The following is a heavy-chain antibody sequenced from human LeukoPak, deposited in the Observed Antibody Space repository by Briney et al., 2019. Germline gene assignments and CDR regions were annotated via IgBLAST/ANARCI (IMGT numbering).Heavy chain of an antibody. D-gene: IGHD3-22*01. CDR1: GGTFSRYV. CDR2: IIPMFGTA. J-gene: IGHJ4*02. CDR3: ARGHAPYYSDTSAYYDYFDF. V-gene: IGHV1-69*13. Sequence: GASVKVSCKASGGTFSRYVNTWVRQAPGQGLEWMGGIIPMFGTANYAQKFQGRVTITADESTSTAYMALNNLRSEDTAVYYCARGHAPYYSDTSAYYDYFDFWGQGTLVTVSS.